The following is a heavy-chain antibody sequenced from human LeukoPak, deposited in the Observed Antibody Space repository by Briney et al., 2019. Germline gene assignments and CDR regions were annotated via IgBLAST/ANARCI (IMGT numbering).Heavy chain of an antibody. Sequence: GGSLRLSCAASGFTLGSYWMHWVRQAPGKGLVWVSRIDTDERSINYADSVKGRFTISRDNAKNTLYLQMNSLRAEDTAVYYCTRGLLGIDYWGQGTLVTVSS. J-gene: IGHJ4*02. CDR3: TRGLLGIDY. CDR1: GFTLGSYW. D-gene: IGHD2-8*02. V-gene: IGHV3-74*01. CDR2: IDTDERSI.